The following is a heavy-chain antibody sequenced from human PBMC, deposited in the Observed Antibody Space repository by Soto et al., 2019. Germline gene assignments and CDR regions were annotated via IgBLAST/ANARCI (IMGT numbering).Heavy chain of an antibody. D-gene: IGHD2-2*01. CDR2: ISSSGSTI. V-gene: IGHV3-48*03. Sequence: GGSLRLSCVASGFTFSSYEMNWVRQAPGKGLEWVSYISSSGSTIYYADSVKGRFTISRDNAKNSLYLQMNSLRAEDTAVYYCARAVPAAMDYWGQGTLVTVSS. CDR1: GFTFSSYE. CDR3: ARAVPAAMDY. J-gene: IGHJ4*02.